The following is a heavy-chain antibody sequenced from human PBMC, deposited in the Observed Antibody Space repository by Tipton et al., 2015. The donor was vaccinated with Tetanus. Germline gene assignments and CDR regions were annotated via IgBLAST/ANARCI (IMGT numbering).Heavy chain of an antibody. CDR1: GGSISTYY. V-gene: IGHV4-59*12. CDR3: GMFRSSFGMDV. D-gene: IGHD6-19*01. CDR2: IDYSGNT. J-gene: IGHJ6*02. Sequence: TLSLTCSVSGGSISTYYWSWIRQPPGKGLEWIGYIDYSGNTNYNPSLKSRVTISVDTSKKQFSLNLSSVTAADTAVYYCGMFRSSFGMDVWGQGTTVTVSS.